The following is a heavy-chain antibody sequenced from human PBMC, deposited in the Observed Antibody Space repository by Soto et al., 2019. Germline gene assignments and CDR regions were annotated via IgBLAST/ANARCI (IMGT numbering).Heavy chain of an antibody. V-gene: IGHV5-51*01. D-gene: IGHD6-13*01. J-gene: IGHJ6*02. Sequence: GEALNHSCKGSGYSFTSYWIGWVRQMPGKGLEWMGIIYPGDSDTRYSPSFQGQVTISADKSISTTYLQWSSLKASDTAMYYCASSRDSGSYYYGMDVRGEGTTV. CDR1: GYSFTSYW. CDR3: ASSRDSGSYYYGMDV. CDR2: IYPGDSDT.